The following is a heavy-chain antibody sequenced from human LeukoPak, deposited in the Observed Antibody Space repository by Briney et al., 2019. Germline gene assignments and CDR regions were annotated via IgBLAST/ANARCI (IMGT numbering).Heavy chain of an antibody. CDR1: GGTFSSYA. V-gene: IGHV1-69*13. CDR3: ATTYSSSWYENPFDY. J-gene: IGHJ4*02. CDR2: IIPIFGTA. Sequence: SVKVSCKASGGTFSSYAISWVRQAPGQGLEWMGGIIPIFGTANYAQKFQGRVTITADESTSTAYMELSSLRSNDTAVYYCATTYSSSWYENPFDYWGQGTLVTVSS. D-gene: IGHD6-13*01.